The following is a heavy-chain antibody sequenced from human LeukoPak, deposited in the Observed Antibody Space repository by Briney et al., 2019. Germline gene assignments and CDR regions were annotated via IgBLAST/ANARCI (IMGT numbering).Heavy chain of an antibody. CDR2: ISAYNGNT. Sequence: ASVKVSCKASGYTFTSYGISWVRQAPGQGLEWMGWISAYNGNTNYAQKLQGRVTMTTDTSTSTAYMELRSLRSDDTAVYYCARGGYCSGGSCYSAWYFDLWGRGTLVTVSS. D-gene: IGHD2-15*01. CDR3: ARGGYCSGGSCYSAWYFDL. J-gene: IGHJ2*01. CDR1: GYTFTSYG. V-gene: IGHV1-18*04.